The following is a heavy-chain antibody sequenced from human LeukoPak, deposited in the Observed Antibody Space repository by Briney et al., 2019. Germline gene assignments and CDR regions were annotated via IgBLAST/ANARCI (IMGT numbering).Heavy chain of an antibody. CDR1: WFTFSIFW. D-gene: IGHD6-19*01. CDR2: LQQDEGEK. CDR3: ARASRGLVREGVDY. V-gene: IGHV3-7*01. Sequence: GGSLSLSREASWFTFSIFWRTGVREAPGEGREVGANLQQDEGEKYYVDPVKGRFTISRDNAKTSLYLQMNSLRVEATAVYYCARASRGLVREGVDYWGQGTLVTVS. J-gene: IGHJ4*02.